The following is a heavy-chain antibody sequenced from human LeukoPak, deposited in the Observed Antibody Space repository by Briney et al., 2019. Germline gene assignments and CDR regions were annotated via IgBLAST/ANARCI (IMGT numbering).Heavy chain of an antibody. CDR2: ISAYNGNT. Sequence: ASVKVSCKASGGTFSSYGISWVRQAPGQGLEWMGWISAYNGNTNYAQKLQGRVTITTDTSTSTAYMELRSLTSDDTAVYYCTRDLGIIWGQGTMVTVSS. D-gene: IGHD1-20*01. CDR3: TRDLGII. V-gene: IGHV1-18*01. J-gene: IGHJ3*02. CDR1: GGTFSSYG.